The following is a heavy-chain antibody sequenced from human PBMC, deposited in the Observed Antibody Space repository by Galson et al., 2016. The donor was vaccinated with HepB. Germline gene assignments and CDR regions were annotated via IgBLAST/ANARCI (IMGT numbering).Heavy chain of an antibody. D-gene: IGHD5-18*01. J-gene: IGHJ6*02. CDR2: IKSKTDGGTT. CDR1: GFTFSKAW. V-gene: IGHV3-15*01. Sequence: SLRLSCAASGFTFSKAWMSWVRQAPGKGLEWVGRIKSKTDGGTTDYAAPANGRFTISRYDSKNTLFLQMNSLKTEDTAVYYCTTVPWDSYGYDYYYYGMDVWGQGTTVTVSS. CDR3: TTVPWDSYGYDYYYYGMDV.